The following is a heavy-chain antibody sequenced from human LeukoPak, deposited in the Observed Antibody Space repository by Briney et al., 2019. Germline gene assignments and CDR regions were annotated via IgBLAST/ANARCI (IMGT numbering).Heavy chain of an antibody. D-gene: IGHD3-10*01. CDR1: GYTFTSYG. CDR3: ARDVGYGSGSYSIPFDY. CDR2: ISAYNGNT. V-gene: IGHV1-18*01. Sequence: ASVKVSCKASGYTFTSYGISWVRQAPGQGLEWMGWISAYNGNTNYAQKLQGRVTMTTDTSTSTAYMELRSLRSDDTAVYYCARDVGYGSGSYSIPFDYWGQGTLVTVSS. J-gene: IGHJ4*02.